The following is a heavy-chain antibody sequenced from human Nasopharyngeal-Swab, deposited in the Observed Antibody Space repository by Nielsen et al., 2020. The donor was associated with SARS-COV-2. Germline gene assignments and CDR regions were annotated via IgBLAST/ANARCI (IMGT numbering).Heavy chain of an antibody. CDR2: IYSGGST. CDR3: ARGLAVAGSRAFDI. J-gene: IGHJ3*02. CDR1: GFTVSSNY. V-gene: IGHV3-53*01. D-gene: IGHD6-19*01. Sequence: GGPLRLSCAASGFTVSSNYMSWVRQAPGKGLEWVSVIYSGGSTYYADSVKGRFTISRDNSKNTLYLQMNSLRAEDTAVYYCARGLAVAGSRAFDIWGQGTMVTVSS.